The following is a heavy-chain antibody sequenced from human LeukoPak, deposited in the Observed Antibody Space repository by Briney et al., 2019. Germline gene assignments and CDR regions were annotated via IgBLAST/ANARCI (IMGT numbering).Heavy chain of an antibody. Sequence: SETLSLTCTVSGGSISSYCWSWIRQPPGKGLEWIGYIYYSGSTDYNPSLKSRVTISVDTSKNHFSLKLSSVTAADTAVYYCAGRTPYSSGWESYYYYAMDVWGQGTTVTVSS. V-gene: IGHV4-59*08. CDR2: IYYSGST. J-gene: IGHJ6*02. D-gene: IGHD6-19*01. CDR3: AGRTPYSSGWESYYYYAMDV. CDR1: GGSISSYC.